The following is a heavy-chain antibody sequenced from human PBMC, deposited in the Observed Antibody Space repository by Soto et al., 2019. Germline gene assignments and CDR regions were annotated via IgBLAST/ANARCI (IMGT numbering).Heavy chain of an antibody. CDR1: GYRFTSYW. D-gene: IGHD3-3*01. Sequence: GESLKISCRTSGYRFTSYWIAWVRQMPGKGLEWMGIIFPSDSDTRYSPSFQGQVTISADRSTSTVFLQWASLKASDTAVYFCSRKDKSGYFNWFDPWGQGTLVTVSS. CDR2: IFPSDSDT. J-gene: IGHJ5*02. V-gene: IGHV5-51*01. CDR3: SRKDKSGYFNWFDP.